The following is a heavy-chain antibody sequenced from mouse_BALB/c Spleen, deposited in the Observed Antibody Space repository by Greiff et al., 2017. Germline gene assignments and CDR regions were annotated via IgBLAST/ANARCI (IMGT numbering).Heavy chain of an antibody. CDR1: GYTFTDYW. Sequence: QVQLQQPGAELVMPGASVKMSCKASGYTFTDYWMHWVKQRPGQGLEWIGAIDTSDSYTSYNQKFKGKATLTVDESSSTAYMQLSSLTSEDSAVYYCARKVPYAMDYWGQGTSGTVSS. J-gene: IGHJ4*01. CDR2: IDTSDSYT. V-gene: IGHV1-69*01. CDR3: ARKVPYAMDY.